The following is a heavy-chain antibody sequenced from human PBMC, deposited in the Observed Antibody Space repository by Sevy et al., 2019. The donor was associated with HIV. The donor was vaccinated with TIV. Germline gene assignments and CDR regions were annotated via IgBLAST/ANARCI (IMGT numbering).Heavy chain of an antibody. CDR3: AREGLWFGELYYYGMDV. J-gene: IGHJ6*02. Sequence: GGSLRLSCAASGFTFSSYWMSWVRQAPGKGLEWVANIKQDGSEKYYVDPVKGRFTISRDNAKNSLYLQMNSLRAEDTAVYYCAREGLWFGELYYYGMDVWGQGTTVTVSS. D-gene: IGHD3-10*01. CDR1: GFTFSSYW. V-gene: IGHV3-7*01. CDR2: IKQDGSEK.